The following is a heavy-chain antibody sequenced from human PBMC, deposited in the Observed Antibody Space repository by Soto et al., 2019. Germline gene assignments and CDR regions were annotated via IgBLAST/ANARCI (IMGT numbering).Heavy chain of an antibody. V-gene: IGHV1-69*13. CDR1: GYTFTGYY. D-gene: IGHD3-10*01. CDR2: IIPIFGTA. CDR3: ARGMYYGSGSFLAFDI. J-gene: IGHJ3*02. Sequence: SVKVSCKASGYTFTGYYMHWVRQAPGQGLEWMGGIIPIFGTANYAQRFQGRVTITADESTSTAYMELSSLRSEDTAVYYCARGMYYGSGSFLAFDIWGQGTMVTVSS.